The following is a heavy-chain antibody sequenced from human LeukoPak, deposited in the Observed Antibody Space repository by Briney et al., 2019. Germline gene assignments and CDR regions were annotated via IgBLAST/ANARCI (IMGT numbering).Heavy chain of an antibody. Sequence: ASVNVSCKASGYTFTIYGISWVRQAPGQGLEWMGGIIPIFGTASYAQNFQGRVTITADESTNTAYMELSSLRSEDTAVYYCARAYSSNWYYFDYWGQGALVTVSS. CDR2: IIPIFGTA. V-gene: IGHV1-69*13. CDR1: GYTFTIYG. D-gene: IGHD6-19*01. J-gene: IGHJ4*02. CDR3: ARAYSSNWYYFDY.